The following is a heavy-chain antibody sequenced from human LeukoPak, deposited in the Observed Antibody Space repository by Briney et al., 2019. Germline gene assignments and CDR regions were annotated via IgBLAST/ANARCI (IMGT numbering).Heavy chain of an antibody. Sequence: GASVKVSCKASGGTFSSYAISWGRQAPGQGLEWMGGIIPIFGTANYAQKFQGRVTITADESTSTAYLELSSLRAEDTAVYYCSRGDYGELDYWGQGTLVTVSS. D-gene: IGHD4-17*01. V-gene: IGHV1-69*13. CDR3: SRGDYGELDY. J-gene: IGHJ4*02. CDR1: GGTFSSYA. CDR2: IIPIFGTA.